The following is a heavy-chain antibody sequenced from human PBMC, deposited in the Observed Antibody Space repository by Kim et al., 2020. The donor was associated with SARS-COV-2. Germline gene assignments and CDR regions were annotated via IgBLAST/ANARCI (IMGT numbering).Heavy chain of an antibody. CDR3: ARAITNSYYDFWSGPGPLDY. J-gene: IGHJ4*02. CDR2: IKQDGSEK. Sequence: GGSLRLSCAASGFTFSSYWMSWVRQAPGKGLEWVANIKQDGSEKYYVDSVKGRFSISRDNAKNSLYLQMNSLRAEDTAVYYCARAITNSYYDFWSGPGPLDYWGQGTLVTVSS. V-gene: IGHV3-7*01. CDR1: GFTFSSYW. D-gene: IGHD3-3*01.